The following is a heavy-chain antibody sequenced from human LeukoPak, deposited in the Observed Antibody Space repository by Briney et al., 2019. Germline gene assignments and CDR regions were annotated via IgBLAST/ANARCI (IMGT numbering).Heavy chain of an antibody. CDR3: ARDPSTYVVVTTFDAFDI. Sequence: SETLSLTCTVSGGSISSGGYYWSWIRQPPGKGLEWIGYIYHSGSTYYNPSLKSRVTISVDRSKNQFSLKLSSVTAADTAVYYCARDPSTYVVVTTFDAFDIWGQGTMVIVSS. J-gene: IGHJ3*02. D-gene: IGHD4-17*01. CDR2: IYHSGST. V-gene: IGHV4-30-2*01. CDR1: GGSISSGGYY.